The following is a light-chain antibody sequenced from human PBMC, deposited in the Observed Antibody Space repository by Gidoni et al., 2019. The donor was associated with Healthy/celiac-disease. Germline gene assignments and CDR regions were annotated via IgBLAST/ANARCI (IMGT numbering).Light chain of an antibody. Sequence: DIQLTQSPSTMSASVGDRVTITCRASQSISSLLAWYQQKPGKAPKLLIYKASSLESGVPSRFSGSGSGTEFTLTISSLQPDDFATYYCQQYNSYSWTFXQXTKVEIK. CDR1: QSISSL. V-gene: IGKV1-5*03. CDR3: QQYNSYSWT. CDR2: KAS. J-gene: IGKJ1*01.